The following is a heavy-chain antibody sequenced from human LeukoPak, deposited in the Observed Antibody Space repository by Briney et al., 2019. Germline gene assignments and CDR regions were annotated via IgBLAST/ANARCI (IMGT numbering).Heavy chain of an antibody. D-gene: IGHD6-13*01. CDR2: IYSGGST. CDR3: ARSIAAASDYFDY. J-gene: IGHJ4*02. V-gene: IGHV3-66*01. Sequence: GGSLRLSCAASGFTVSSNYMSWVRQAPGKGLEWVSVIYSGGSTYYADSVKGRFTISRDNSKNTLYLQMNSLRAEDTAVYYCARSIAAASDYFDYWGQGTLVTVSS. CDR1: GFTVSSNY.